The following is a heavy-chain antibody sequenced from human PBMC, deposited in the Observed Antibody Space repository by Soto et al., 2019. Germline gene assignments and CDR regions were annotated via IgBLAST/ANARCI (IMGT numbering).Heavy chain of an antibody. CDR2: IYSTGSP. D-gene: IGHD3-22*01. J-gene: IGHJ4*02. CDR3: ARSDSSGKTRYYFDH. Sequence: QVQLQESGPGLVKPSQTLSLTCTVSGGSISSGSYYWSWIRQHPGKGLEWIGYIYSTGSPNYNPSLKSLFSISVDMSASQFSLKLSSVTVADTAVYYCARSDSSGKTRYYFDHWGQGTLVTVSS. V-gene: IGHV4-31*01. CDR1: GGSISSGSYY.